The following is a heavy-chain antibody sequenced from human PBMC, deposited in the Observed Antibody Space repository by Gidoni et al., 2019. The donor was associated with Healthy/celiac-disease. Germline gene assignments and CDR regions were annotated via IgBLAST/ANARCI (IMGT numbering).Heavy chain of an antibody. V-gene: IGHV3-73*02. D-gene: IGHD2-21*02. CDR1: GVTFSGSA. CDR3: TRGTDYYYYGMDV. J-gene: IGHJ6*02. Sequence: EVQLVESGGGLVQPGGSVKLSCAASGVTFSGSAMHWVRQASGKGLEWVGRIRSKANSYATAYAASVKGRFTISRDDSKNTAYLQMNSLKTEDTAVYYCTRGTDYYYYGMDVWGQGTTVTVSS. CDR2: IRSKANSYAT.